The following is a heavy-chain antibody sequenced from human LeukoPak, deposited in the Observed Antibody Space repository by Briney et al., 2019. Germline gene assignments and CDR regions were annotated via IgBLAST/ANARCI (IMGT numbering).Heavy chain of an antibody. D-gene: IGHD3-3*01. J-gene: IGHJ5*02. CDR1: GGSISSSSYY. Sequence: SETLSLTCTVSGGSISSSSYYWGWIRQPPGKGLEWTGSIYCSGSTYYNPSLKSRVTISVDTSKNQFSLRMSSVTATDTAVYYCARHSGLRSPFDPWGQGALVTVSS. V-gene: IGHV4-39*01. CDR2: IYCSGST. CDR3: ARHSGLRSPFDP.